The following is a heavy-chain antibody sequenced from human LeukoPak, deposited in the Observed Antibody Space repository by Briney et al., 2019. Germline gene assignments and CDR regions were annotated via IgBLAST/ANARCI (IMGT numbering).Heavy chain of an antibody. V-gene: IGHV4-34*01. CDR2: INHSGST. D-gene: IGHD6-19*01. Sequence: SETLSLTCAVYGGSFSGYYWSWIRQPPGKGLEWIGEINHSGSTNYNPSLESRVTISVDTSKNQFSLKLSSVTAADTAVYYCASHSSGWDFDYWGQGTRVTVSS. J-gene: IGHJ4*02. CDR3: ASHSSGWDFDY. CDR1: GGSFSGYY.